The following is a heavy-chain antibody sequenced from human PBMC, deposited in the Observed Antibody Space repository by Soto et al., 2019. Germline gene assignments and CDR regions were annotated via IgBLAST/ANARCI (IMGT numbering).Heavy chain of an antibody. CDR2: IYPGDSDT. CDR1: GYTFTNFW. Sequence: PGESLKISCKGYGYTFTNFWIGWVRQMPGKGLEWMGIIYPGDSDTRYSPSFPGQVTISADKSISTAYLQWSSLKASDTAMYYCARHHDNYDFWSGYYWFDPWGQGTLVTVSS. J-gene: IGHJ5*02. D-gene: IGHD3-3*01. CDR3: ARHHDNYDFWSGYYWFDP. V-gene: IGHV5-51*01.